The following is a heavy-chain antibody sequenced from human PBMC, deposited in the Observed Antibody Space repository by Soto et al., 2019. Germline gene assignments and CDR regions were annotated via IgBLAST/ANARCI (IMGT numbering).Heavy chain of an antibody. J-gene: IGHJ4*02. V-gene: IGHV4-30-4*01. CDR2: IYYNWST. Sequence: SETPSLTCTISVGSISSGDYYWSWIRQPPGKGLEWIGYIYYNWSTYYNPSLKSRVTISVDTSKNQFSLKLSSVTAADTAVYYCARAGYYDSIGYWGQGTLVTVSS. CDR1: VGSISSGDYY. D-gene: IGHD3-22*01. CDR3: ARAGYYDSIGY.